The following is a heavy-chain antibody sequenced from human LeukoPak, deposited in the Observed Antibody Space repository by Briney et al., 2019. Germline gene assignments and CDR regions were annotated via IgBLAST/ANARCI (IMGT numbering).Heavy chain of an antibody. J-gene: IGHJ1*01. Sequence: SETLSPTCTVSGGSISTYYWNWIRQPPGKGLEWIGYIYHSGSTNYNPSLQSRVTISVDTSKNQFSLNLNSVTAADTAVYYCARGGAARLHFQNWGQGTLVTVSS. D-gene: IGHD6-6*01. CDR1: GGSISTYY. V-gene: IGHV4-59*01. CDR3: ARGGAARLHFQN. CDR2: IYHSGST.